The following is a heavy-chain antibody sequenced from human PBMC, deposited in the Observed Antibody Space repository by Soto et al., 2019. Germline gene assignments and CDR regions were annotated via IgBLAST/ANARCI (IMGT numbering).Heavy chain of an antibody. CDR3: ARGPTSLGDD. Sequence: QVQLVQSGAEVKKPGSSVKVSCKASGGSFSSFHITWVRQAPGQGLEWMGRIIPILGITNYAQKFQGRVTITADKSTNTAYMELNSLRSEDTAMYYCARGPTSLGDDWGQGTLITVSS. J-gene: IGHJ4*02. CDR2: IIPILGIT. V-gene: IGHV1-69*02. CDR1: GGSFSSFH. D-gene: IGHD3-3*01.